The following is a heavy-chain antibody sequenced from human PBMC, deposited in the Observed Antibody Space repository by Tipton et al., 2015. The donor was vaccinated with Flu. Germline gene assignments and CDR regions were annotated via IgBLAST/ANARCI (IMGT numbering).Heavy chain of an antibody. Sequence: TLSLTCAVYGGSFSGYYWSWIRQPPGKGLEWVGEINHSGSTNYNPSLKSRVTISVDTSKNQFSLKLSSVTAADTAVYYCARAPSGGGVVAARGRYYYYGMDVWGQGTTVTVSS. CDR2: INHSGST. CDR1: GGSFSGYY. V-gene: IGHV4-34*01. J-gene: IGHJ6*02. D-gene: IGHD2-15*01. CDR3: ARAPSGGGVVAARGRYYYYGMDV.